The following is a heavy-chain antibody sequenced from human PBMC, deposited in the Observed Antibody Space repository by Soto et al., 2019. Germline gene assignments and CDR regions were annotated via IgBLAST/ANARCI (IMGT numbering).Heavy chain of an antibody. D-gene: IGHD3-3*01. CDR2: IYHSGST. J-gene: IGHJ4*02. CDR1: GGSISSGGYS. Sequence: QLQLQESGSGLVKPSQTLSLTCAVSGGSISSGGYSWSWIRQPPGKGLEWIGYIYHSGSTYYNPSLKSRVTISVDSSKNQFSLKLSSVTAADTAVYYCAIRKPSDYFDYWGQGTLVTVSS. V-gene: IGHV4-30-2*01. CDR3: AIRKPSDYFDY.